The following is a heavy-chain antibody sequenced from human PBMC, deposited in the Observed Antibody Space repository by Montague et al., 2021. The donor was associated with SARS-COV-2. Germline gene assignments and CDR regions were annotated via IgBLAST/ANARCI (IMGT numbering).Heavy chain of an antibody. Sequence: SETLSLTCTVSGGSISSYYWSWIRQPAGKGLEWIGRIYTSGSTNYNPSLKSRVTMSVDTSKNQFSLKLSSVTAADTAVYYCAREAWFGDKTSASEYYGTDVWGQGTTVTGSS. CDR1: GGSISSYY. CDR3: AREAWFGDKTSASEYYGTDV. V-gene: IGHV4-4*07. J-gene: IGHJ6*02. CDR2: IYTSGST. D-gene: IGHD3-10*01.